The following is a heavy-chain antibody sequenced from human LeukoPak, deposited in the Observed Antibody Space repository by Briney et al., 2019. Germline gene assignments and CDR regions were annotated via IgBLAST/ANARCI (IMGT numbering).Heavy chain of an antibody. V-gene: IGHV4-34*01. CDR3: ASLLLFDY. CDR2: INHSGST. Sequence: SETLSLTCAVYGGSFSGYYWSWTRQPPGKGLEWIGEINHSGSTNYNPSLKSRVTISVDTSKNQFSLKLSSVTAADTAVYYCASLLLFDYWGQGTLVTVSS. CDR1: GGSFSGYY. D-gene: IGHD3-10*01. J-gene: IGHJ4*02.